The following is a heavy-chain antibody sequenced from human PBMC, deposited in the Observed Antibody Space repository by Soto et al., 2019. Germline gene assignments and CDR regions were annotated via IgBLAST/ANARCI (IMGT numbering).Heavy chain of an antibody. Sequence: GSLRVSCAASGFTFSSYGMHCVRRAPGEGLVWVSHIDPNGSPTHYADSVKGRFTISRDNAKSTPYLQMNYLRAEDTGVYYCASLSAPIDYWGPGTLVTVS. V-gene: IGHV3-74*01. CDR2: IDPNGSPT. CDR1: GFTFSSYG. J-gene: IGHJ4*01. CDR3: ASLSAPIDY. D-gene: IGHD3-3*01.